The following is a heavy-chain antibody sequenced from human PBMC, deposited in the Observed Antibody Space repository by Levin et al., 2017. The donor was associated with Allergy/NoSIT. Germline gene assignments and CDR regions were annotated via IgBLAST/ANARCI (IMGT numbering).Heavy chain of an antibody. V-gene: IGHV3-7*01. D-gene: IGHD4-17*01. CDR1: GFTFSSYW. Sequence: LSLTCAASGFTFSSYWMSWVRQAPGKGLEWVANIKQDGSEKYYVDSVKGRFTISRDNAKNSLYLQMNSLRAEDTAVYYCARHYYGDVYYYYGMDVWGQGTTVTVSS. CDR3: ARHYYGDVYYYYGMDV. J-gene: IGHJ6*02. CDR2: IKQDGSEK.